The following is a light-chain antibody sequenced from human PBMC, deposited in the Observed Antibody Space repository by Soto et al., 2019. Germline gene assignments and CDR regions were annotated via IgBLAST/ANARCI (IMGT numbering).Light chain of an antibody. Sequence: QSVLTQPPSVSGAPGQRVTISCTESSSNIGAGYDVHWYQQLPGTAPKLLIYANSNRPSGVPDRFSGSKSGTSASLANTGLQAEDEADYYCQSYDSSLSAWVFGGGTKVTVL. V-gene: IGLV1-40*01. CDR1: SSNIGAGYD. CDR3: QSYDSSLSAWV. J-gene: IGLJ3*02. CDR2: ANS.